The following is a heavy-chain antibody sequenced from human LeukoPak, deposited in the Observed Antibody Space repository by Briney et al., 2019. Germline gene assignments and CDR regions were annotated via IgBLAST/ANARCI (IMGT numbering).Heavy chain of an antibody. V-gene: IGHV4-59*01. D-gene: IGHD2-21*02. CDR2: VASSGTS. CDR3: ARVVRGVVTSNWFDP. Sequence: SETLFLTCTVSGDSLNTYYWTWIRQTPGKELEWIGFVASSGTSNYNPSLKSRVSISIDTSKNQFSLALTSVTPADTAVYYCARVVRGVVTSNWFDPWGQGTLVSVSS. J-gene: IGHJ5*02. CDR1: GDSLNTYY.